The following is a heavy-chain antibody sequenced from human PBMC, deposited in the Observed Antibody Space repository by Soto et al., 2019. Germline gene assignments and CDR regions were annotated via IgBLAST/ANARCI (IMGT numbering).Heavy chain of an antibody. V-gene: IGHV3-23*01. Sequence: PGGSLRLSCAASGFTFSSYAMSWVRQAPGKGLEWVSAISGSGGSTYYADSVKGRFTISRDNSKNTLYLQMNSLRAEDTAVYYCAKVYPPGISVAVQYYFDYWGQGTLVTVSS. J-gene: IGHJ4*02. CDR1: GFTFSSYA. D-gene: IGHD6-19*01. CDR3: AKVYPPGISVAVQYYFDY. CDR2: ISGSGGST.